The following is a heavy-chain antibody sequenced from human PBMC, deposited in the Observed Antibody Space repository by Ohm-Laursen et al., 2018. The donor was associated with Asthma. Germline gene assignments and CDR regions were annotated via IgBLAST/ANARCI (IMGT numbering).Heavy chain of an antibody. V-gene: IGHV4-34*01. J-gene: IGHJ4*02. D-gene: IGHD1-26*01. Sequence: SETLSLTCAASGDKFSAYYFSWIRQLPGQGLEWIGQTTHAGYANYKASLESRVTISVDTSKNQFSLKLSSVTAADTAVYYCARGISVGAHFDYWGQGTLVTVSS. CDR1: GDKFSAYY. CDR2: TTHAGYA. CDR3: ARGISVGAHFDY.